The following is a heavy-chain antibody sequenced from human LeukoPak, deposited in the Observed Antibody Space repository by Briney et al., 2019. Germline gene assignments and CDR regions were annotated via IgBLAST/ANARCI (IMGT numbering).Heavy chain of an antibody. D-gene: IGHD6-6*01. CDR2: IIPIFGTA. J-gene: IGHJ6*03. Sequence: GASVKVSCKASGGTFSSYAISWVRQAPGQGLEWMGGIIPIFGTANYAQKFQGRVTITTDESTSTAYMELSSPRSEDTAVYYCARDLGVAARPDYYYYMDVWGKGTTVTVSS. V-gene: IGHV1-69*05. CDR3: ARDLGVAARPDYYYYMDV. CDR1: GGTFSSYA.